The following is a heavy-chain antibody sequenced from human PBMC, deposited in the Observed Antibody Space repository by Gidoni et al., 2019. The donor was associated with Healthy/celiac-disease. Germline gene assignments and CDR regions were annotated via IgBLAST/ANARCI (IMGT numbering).Heavy chain of an antibody. CDR2: ISSSSSNI. D-gene: IGHD3-3*01. Sequence: EVQLVESGGGLVKPGGSLRRSCAASGFTFSSYSMNWVRQAPGKGLEVVSAISSSSSNIYYADSVKGRFTISRDNAKNSLYLQMNSLRAEDTAVYYCARDGTDYDFWSGYYNYYYGMDVWGQGTTVTVSS. J-gene: IGHJ6*02. CDR1: GFTFSSYS. CDR3: ARDGTDYDFWSGYYNYYYGMDV. V-gene: IGHV3-21*01.